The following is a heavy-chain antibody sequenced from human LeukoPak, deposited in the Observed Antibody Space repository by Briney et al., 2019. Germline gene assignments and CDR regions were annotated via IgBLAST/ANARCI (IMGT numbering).Heavy chain of an antibody. Sequence: SETLSLTCTVSGGSISSSSYYWGWIRQPPGKGLEWIGSIYYSGSTYYNPSLKSRVTISADTSSNQFSLKLSSVTAADTAVYYCARCGYYDFWSGYNPATFDYWGQGTLVTVSS. J-gene: IGHJ4*02. CDR3: ARCGYYDFWSGYNPATFDY. CDR1: GGSISSSSYY. V-gene: IGHV4-39*01. D-gene: IGHD3-3*01. CDR2: IYYSGST.